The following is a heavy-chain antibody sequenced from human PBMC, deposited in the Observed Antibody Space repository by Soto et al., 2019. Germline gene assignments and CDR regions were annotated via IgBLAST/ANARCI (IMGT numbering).Heavy chain of an antibody. D-gene: IGHD6-6*01. Sequence: HPGGSLTLTCTASGFTFSSYAMSWVRQAPGKGLEWVSAISGSGGSTYYADSVKGRFTISRDNSKNTLYLQMNSLRAEDTAVYYCAKDEGPYSSFVPYKYYFYYGMDVWGQGTTVTVSS. CDR3: AKDEGPYSSFVPYKYYFYYGMDV. CDR1: GFTFSSYA. V-gene: IGHV3-23*01. J-gene: IGHJ6*02. CDR2: ISGSGGST.